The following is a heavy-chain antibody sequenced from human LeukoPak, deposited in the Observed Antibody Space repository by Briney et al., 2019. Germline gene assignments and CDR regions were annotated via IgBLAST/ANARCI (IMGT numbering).Heavy chain of an antibody. CDR1: GGSFSGYY. Sequence: SETLSLTCAVYGGSFSGYYWSWIRQPAGKGLEWIGRIYTSGSTNYNPSLKSRVTISVDTSKNQFSLKLSSVTAADTAVYYCARAGYYDSSRIDYWGQGTLVTVSS. J-gene: IGHJ4*02. D-gene: IGHD3-22*01. V-gene: IGHV4-59*10. CDR3: ARAGYYDSSRIDY. CDR2: IYTSGST.